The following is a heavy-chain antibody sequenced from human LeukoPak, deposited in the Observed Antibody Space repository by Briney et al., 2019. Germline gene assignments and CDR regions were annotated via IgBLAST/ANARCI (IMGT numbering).Heavy chain of an antibody. D-gene: IGHD6-19*01. CDR1: GFTFSSYG. Sequence: PGRSLRLSCAASGFTFSSYGMHWVRQAPGKGLEWVAVISYDGSNKYYADSVKGRFTISRDNSKNTLYLQMNSLRAEDTAVYYCARVIQSSGWYYFDYWGQGTLVTVSS. CDR2: ISYDGSNK. J-gene: IGHJ4*02. V-gene: IGHV3-30*03. CDR3: ARVIQSSGWYYFDY.